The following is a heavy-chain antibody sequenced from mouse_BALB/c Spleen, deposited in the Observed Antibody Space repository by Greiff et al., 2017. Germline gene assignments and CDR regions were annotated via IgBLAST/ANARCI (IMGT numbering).Heavy chain of an antibody. D-gene: IGHD1-2*01. CDR3: ARAHTTTAPNYAMDY. J-gene: IGHJ4*01. V-gene: IGHV1S126*01. Sequence: VHLVESGAELVRPGTSVKISCKASGYTFTTYWMNWVKQRPEQGLEWIGRIDPYDSETHYNQKFKVKAILTVDKSSSTAYMQLSSLTSEDSAVYYCARAHTTTAPNYAMDYWGQGTSVTVSS. CDR2: IDPYDSET. CDR1: GYTFTTYW.